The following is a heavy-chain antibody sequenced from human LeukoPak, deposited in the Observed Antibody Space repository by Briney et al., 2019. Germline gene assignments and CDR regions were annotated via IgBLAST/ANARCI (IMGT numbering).Heavy chain of an antibody. J-gene: IGHJ4*02. CDR3: ARGDCSSTSCYTFLDY. CDR2: INWNGDST. D-gene: IGHD2-2*02. Sequence: PGGSLRLSCAASGFTFDDYGMSGVRQATGKGLEWVSGINWNGDSTGYADSMKGRFTISRDNAKNSLYLQMNSLRAEDTALYYCARGDCSSTSCYTFLDYWGQGTLVTVSS. V-gene: IGHV3-20*04. CDR1: GFTFDDYG.